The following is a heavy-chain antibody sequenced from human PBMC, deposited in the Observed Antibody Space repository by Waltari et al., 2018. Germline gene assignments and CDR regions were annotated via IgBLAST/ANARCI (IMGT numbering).Heavy chain of an antibody. J-gene: IGHJ4*02. CDR1: GYSISSGYY. CDR2: IDYSGST. V-gene: IGHV4-38-2*01. Sequence: QVQLQESGPGLVKPSETLSLTCAVSGYSISSGYYWGWIRQPPGKGLEWIGSIDYSGSTYYNPSPKSRGTISVDTSKNQFSLKLSSVTAADTAVYYCARANDYDSSGYLAGYFDYWGQGTLVTVSS. D-gene: IGHD3-22*01. CDR3: ARANDYDSSGYLAGYFDY.